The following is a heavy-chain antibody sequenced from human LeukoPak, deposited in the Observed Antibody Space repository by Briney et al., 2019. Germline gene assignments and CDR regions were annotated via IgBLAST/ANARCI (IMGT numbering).Heavy chain of an antibody. J-gene: IGHJ4*02. Sequence: ASVKVSCKASGYTFTGYYMHWVRQAPGQGLEWMGWINPNSGGTNYAQKFQGRVTMTRDTSISTAYMELSRLRSDDTAVYYCARQAKPVRRDYYDSSGYYYYFDYWGQGTLVTVSS. CDR2: INPNSGGT. CDR1: GYTFTGYY. CDR3: ARQAKPVRRDYYDSSGYYYYFDY. D-gene: IGHD3-22*01. V-gene: IGHV1-2*02.